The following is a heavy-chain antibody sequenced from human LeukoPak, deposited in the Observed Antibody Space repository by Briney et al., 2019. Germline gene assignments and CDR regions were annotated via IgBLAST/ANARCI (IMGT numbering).Heavy chain of an antibody. D-gene: IGHD3-3*01. J-gene: IGHJ6*02. CDR2: IYHSGST. CDR3: ARRFDYYYGMDV. V-gene: IGHV4-38-2*02. CDR1: GYSISSGYY. Sequence: SETLSLTCTVSGYSISSGYYWGWIRQPPGKGLEWIGSIYHSGSTYYNPSLKSRVTISVDTSKNQFSLKLSSVTAADTAVYYCARRFDYYYGMDVWGQGTTVTVSS.